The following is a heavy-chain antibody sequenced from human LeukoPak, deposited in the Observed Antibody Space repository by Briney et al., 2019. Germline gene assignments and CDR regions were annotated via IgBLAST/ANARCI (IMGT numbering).Heavy chain of an antibody. J-gene: IGHJ6*03. Sequence: GGSLRLSCGASGFTFSSYSMNWVRQAPGKGLEWVSSISSSSYIYYADSVKGRFTISRDNAKNSLYLQMNSLRAEDTAVYYCARAYYDFWSGYPLGDYYYMDVWGKGTTVTVS. CDR1: GFTFSSYS. CDR3: ARAYYDFWSGYPLGDYYYMDV. CDR2: ISSSSYI. V-gene: IGHV3-21*01. D-gene: IGHD3-3*01.